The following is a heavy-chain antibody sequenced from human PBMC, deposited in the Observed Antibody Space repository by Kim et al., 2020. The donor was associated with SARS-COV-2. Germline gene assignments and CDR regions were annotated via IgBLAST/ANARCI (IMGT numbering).Heavy chain of an antibody. J-gene: IGHJ4*02. CDR2: INHSGST. V-gene: IGHV4-34*01. CDR1: GGSFSGYY. CDR3: ARGRSYYFDY. Sequence: SETLSLTCAVYGGSFSGYYWSWIRQPPGKGLEWIGEINHSGSTNYNPSLKSRVTISVDTSKNQFSLKLSSVTAADTAVYYCARGRSYYFDYWGQGTLVTVSS.